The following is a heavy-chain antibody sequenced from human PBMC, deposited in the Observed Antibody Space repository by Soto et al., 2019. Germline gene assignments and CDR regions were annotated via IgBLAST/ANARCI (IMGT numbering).Heavy chain of an antibody. CDR1: GFTFSSYG. D-gene: IGHD6-19*01. J-gene: IGHJ4*02. CDR3: ARTFDSSGWYHLDY. CDR2: IWYDGSNK. V-gene: IGHV3-33*01. Sequence: GGSLRLSCAASGFTFSSYGMHWVRQAPGKGLEWVAVIWYDGSNKYYAESVKGRFTISRDNSKNRLYLQMNSLRAEDTAVYYCARTFDSSGWYHLDYWGQGTLVTVSS.